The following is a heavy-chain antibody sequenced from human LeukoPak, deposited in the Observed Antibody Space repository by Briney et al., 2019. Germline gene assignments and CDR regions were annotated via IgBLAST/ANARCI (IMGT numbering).Heavy chain of an antibody. CDR1: GGSISGSSSY. D-gene: IGHD3-22*01. Sequence: SETLSLTCAVSGGSISGSSSYWGWIRQPPGRGLEWIASIYYSGSTYYNPSLKSRVTISVDTSKNQFSLKLSSVTAADTAVYYCARDLGQYYDTSDNWFDPWGQGTLVTVSS. V-gene: IGHV4-39*02. J-gene: IGHJ5*02. CDR3: ARDLGQYYDTSDNWFDP. CDR2: IYYSGST.